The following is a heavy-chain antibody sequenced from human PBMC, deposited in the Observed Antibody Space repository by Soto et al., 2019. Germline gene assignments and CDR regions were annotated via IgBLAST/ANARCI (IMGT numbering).Heavy chain of an antibody. Sequence: QVQLVESGGGVVQPGRSLRLSCAASGFTFSSYAMHWVRQAPGKGLEWVAVISYDGSNKYYADSVKGRFTISRDNSKNTLYLQMNSLRAEDTAVYYCARDLGSRWYALLSYVMDVWGQGTTVTVSS. V-gene: IGHV3-30-3*01. CDR3: ARDLGSRWYALLSYVMDV. CDR1: GFTFSSYA. CDR2: ISYDGSNK. D-gene: IGHD2-15*01. J-gene: IGHJ6*02.